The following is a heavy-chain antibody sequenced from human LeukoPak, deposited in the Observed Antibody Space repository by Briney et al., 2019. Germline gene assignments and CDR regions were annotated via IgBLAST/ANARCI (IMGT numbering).Heavy chain of an antibody. D-gene: IGHD2-15*01. CDR3: AKDVRRCNGGCT. Sequence: GGSLRLSCAASGFSFSTYSFSWVRQAPGKGLEWVSGISASGGDTFYADSVKGRFTISRDNSKNTLSLQMNSLRVKDTAMYYCAKDVRRCNGGCTWGQGTLVTVSS. CDR2: ISASGGDT. V-gene: IGHV3-23*01. J-gene: IGHJ5*02. CDR1: GFSFSTYS.